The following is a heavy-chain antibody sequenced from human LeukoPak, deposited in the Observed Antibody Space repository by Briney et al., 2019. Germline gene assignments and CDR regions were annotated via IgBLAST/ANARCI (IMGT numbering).Heavy chain of an antibody. CDR1: GFTVSTKY. J-gene: IGHJ4*02. CDR2: IYSGGTT. Sequence: GGSLRLSCAVSGFTVSTKYMSWVRQAPGKGLEWVSVIYSGGTTYYADSVKGRFTISRDSSKNALYLQMNSLRVEDTAVYYCARAPHMAFGELLFDFGYWGQGTLVTVSS. D-gene: IGHD3-10*01. CDR3: ARAPHMAFGELLFDFGY. V-gene: IGHV3-53*01.